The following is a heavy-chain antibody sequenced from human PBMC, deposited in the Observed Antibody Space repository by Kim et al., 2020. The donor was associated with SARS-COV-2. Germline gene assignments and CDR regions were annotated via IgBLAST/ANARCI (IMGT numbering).Heavy chain of an antibody. J-gene: IGHJ5*01. CDR3: AKGHNCDS. Sequence: GGSLRLSCAASGFTFTAYAVSWVRQAPGKGLETVSIVGVGGGTYYADSVKGRFTVSRDDSKNMVYLQMSSLRAEDTAVYFFAKGHNCDSWGQGTLVTVS. D-gene: IGHD1-1*01. CDR2: IVGVGGGT. CDR1: GFTFTAYA. V-gene: IGHV3-23*01.